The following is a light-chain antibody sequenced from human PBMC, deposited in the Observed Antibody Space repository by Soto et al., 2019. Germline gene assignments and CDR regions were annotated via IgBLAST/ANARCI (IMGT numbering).Light chain of an antibody. J-gene: IGKJ5*01. CDR1: QSFXSSY. CDR3: QQYGRTFT. Sequence: TQSAAALSVSPGESATLSCRASQSFXSSYLAWYQQNPGQAPGLLIYGASSRATCIPDRFSGSGYGKDFTITISRLEPEDWSVYYCQQYGRTFTFGQGTRLEIK. CDR2: GAS. V-gene: IGKV3-20*01.